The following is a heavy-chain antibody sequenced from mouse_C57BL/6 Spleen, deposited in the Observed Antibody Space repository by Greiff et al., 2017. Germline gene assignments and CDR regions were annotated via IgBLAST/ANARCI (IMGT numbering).Heavy chain of an antibody. CDR1: GYTFTDYN. CDR3: ANYYGSSYVPFAY. CDR2: INPNNGGT. J-gene: IGHJ3*01. Sequence: VQLKQSGPELVKPGASVKMSCKASGYTFTDYNMHWVKQSHGKSLEWIGYINPNNGGTSYNQKFKGKATLTVNKSSSTAYMELRSLTSEASAVYYCANYYGSSYVPFAYWGQGTLVTVSA. D-gene: IGHD1-1*01. V-gene: IGHV1-22*01.